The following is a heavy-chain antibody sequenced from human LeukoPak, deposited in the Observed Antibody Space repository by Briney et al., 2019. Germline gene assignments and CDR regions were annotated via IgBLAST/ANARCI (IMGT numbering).Heavy chain of an antibody. CDR1: GFTFDDYT. CDR3: AKGSGSYDRYYYYYYMDV. J-gene: IGHJ6*03. D-gene: IGHD1-26*01. V-gene: IGHV3-43*01. Sequence: GGSLRLSCAASGFTFDDYTMHWVRQAPGKGLEWVSLISWDGGSTYYADSVKGRFTISRDNSKNSLYLQMNSLRTEDTALYYCAKGSGSYDRYYYYYYMDVWGKGTTVTVSS. CDR2: ISWDGGST.